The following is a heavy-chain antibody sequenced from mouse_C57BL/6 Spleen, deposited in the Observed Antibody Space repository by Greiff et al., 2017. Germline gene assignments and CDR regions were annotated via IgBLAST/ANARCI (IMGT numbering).Heavy chain of an antibody. CDR1: GYTFTSYG. Sequence: QVQLQQSGAELARPGASVKLSCKASGYTFTSYGISWVKQRTGQGLEWIGEIYPRSGNTYYNEKFKGKATLTADKSSSTAYMELRSLTSEASAVYFGARYYYGSSYVEYYAMDYWGQGTSVTVAS. D-gene: IGHD1-1*01. CDR2: IYPRSGNT. CDR3: ARYYYGSSYVEYYAMDY. J-gene: IGHJ4*01. V-gene: IGHV1-81*01.